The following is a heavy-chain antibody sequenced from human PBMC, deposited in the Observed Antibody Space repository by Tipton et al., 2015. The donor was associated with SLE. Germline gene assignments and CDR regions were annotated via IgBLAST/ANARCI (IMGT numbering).Heavy chain of an antibody. CDR2: IYSGGSP. V-gene: IGHV3-66*02. CDR1: GFTVSSNY. CDR3: ARDEDFGQVD. Sequence: SLRLSCAASGFTVSSNYMSWVRQAPGKGLEWVSVIYSGGSPYLADSVKGRFTISRDNSKNTLYLQMNSLRAEDTAVYYCARDEDFGQVDWGQGTLVTVSS. J-gene: IGHJ4*02. D-gene: IGHD3/OR15-3a*01.